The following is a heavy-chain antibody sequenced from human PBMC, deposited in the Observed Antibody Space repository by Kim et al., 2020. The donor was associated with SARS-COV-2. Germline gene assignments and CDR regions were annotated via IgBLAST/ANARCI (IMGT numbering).Heavy chain of an antibody. CDR3: AVRLRYFDWLLLGA. Sequence: ASVKVSCKASGYTFTSYDINWVRQATGQGLEWMGWMNPNSGNTGYAQKFQGRVTMTRNTSISTAYMELSSLRSEDTAVYYCAVRLRYFDWLLLGAWGQGTLVTVSS. J-gene: IGHJ5*02. D-gene: IGHD3-9*01. V-gene: IGHV1-8*01. CDR1: GYTFTSYD. CDR2: MNPNSGNT.